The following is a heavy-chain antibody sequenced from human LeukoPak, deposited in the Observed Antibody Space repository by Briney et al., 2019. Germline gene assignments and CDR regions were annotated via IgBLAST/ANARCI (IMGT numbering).Heavy chain of an antibody. D-gene: IGHD3-10*01. CDR2: IYHTGSI. V-gene: IGHV4-39*02. Sequence: SETLSLTCIVSGGSIGSNSYSWAWIRQPPGQGLEWIGSIYHTGSINKNPSLKSRLTMSVDTSLGQFSPKLASVTAADTAVYYCARDQDGSASYYKAPYGIDVWGQGTTVTVSS. J-gene: IGHJ6*02. CDR1: GGSIGSNSYS. CDR3: ARDQDGSASYYKAPYGIDV.